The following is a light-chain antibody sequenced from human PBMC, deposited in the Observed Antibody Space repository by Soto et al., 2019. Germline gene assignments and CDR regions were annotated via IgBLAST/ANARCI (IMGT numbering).Light chain of an antibody. CDR2: EVS. CDR3: CSYTRRSTRV. Sequence: QSALTQPASVSGSPGQSITISCTGTSSDIGGYKYVSWYQQHPGIAPKLMIYEVSNRPSGVSNRFSGSKSGNTACLTISGLQAEDEADYYCCSYTRRSTRVFGGGTKVTVL. J-gene: IGLJ2*01. CDR1: SSDIGGYKY. V-gene: IGLV2-14*01.